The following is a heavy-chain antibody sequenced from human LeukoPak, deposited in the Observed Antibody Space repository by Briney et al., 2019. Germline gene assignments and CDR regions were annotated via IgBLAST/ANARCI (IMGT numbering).Heavy chain of an antibody. J-gene: IGHJ6*03. CDR3: ARDVAIPPPKNYYYMDV. Sequence: SVKVSCKHSVGTFSSYAISWVRQAPGQGLEWMGRIIPIFGTANYAQKFQGRVTITTDESTSTAYMELSSLRSEDTAVYYCARDVAIPPPKNYYYMDVWGKGTTVTVSS. V-gene: IGHV1-69*05. CDR1: VGTFSSYA. CDR2: IIPIFGTA. D-gene: IGHD2-21*01.